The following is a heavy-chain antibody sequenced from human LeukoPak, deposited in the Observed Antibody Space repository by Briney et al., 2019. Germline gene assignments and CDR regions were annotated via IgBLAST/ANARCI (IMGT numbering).Heavy chain of an antibody. V-gene: IGHV5-51*01. CDR2: IYPGDSDT. CDR3: ARMAEGSYYGMDV. Sequence: RGESLKISCKGSGYSFNTYWIGWVRQLPGKGLEWMGIIYPGDSDTRYSPSFQGQVTISADKSISTAYLQWSSLKASDTAMYYCARMAEGSYYGMDVWGQGTTVTVSS. CDR1: GYSFNTYW. J-gene: IGHJ6*02. D-gene: IGHD5-24*01.